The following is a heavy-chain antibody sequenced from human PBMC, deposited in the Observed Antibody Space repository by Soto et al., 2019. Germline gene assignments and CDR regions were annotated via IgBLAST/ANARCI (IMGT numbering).Heavy chain of an antibody. J-gene: IGHJ6*02. CDR3: ARDRPESGYYYYYYGMDV. CDR2: ISSSSSYI. CDR1: GFTFSSYS. Sequence: LRLSCAASGFTFSSYSMNWVRQAPGKGLEWVSSISSSSSYIYYADSVKGRFTISRDNAKNSLYLQMNSLRAEDTAVYYCARDRPESGYYYYYYGMDVWGQGTTVTVSS. V-gene: IGHV3-21*01. D-gene: IGHD3-3*01.